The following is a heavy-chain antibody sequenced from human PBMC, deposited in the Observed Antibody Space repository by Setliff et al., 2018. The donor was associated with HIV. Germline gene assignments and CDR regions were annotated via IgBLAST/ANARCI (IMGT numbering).Heavy chain of an antibody. J-gene: IGHJ4*02. Sequence: ASVKVSCKASGYSFTSYGISWVRQAPGQGLEWMGWISAYNGNKNYAQKIQDRLTMTTDTSTSTAYMELRSLRSDDTAVYYCARFPNPSQIVVVMPPDYWGQGTPVTVS. CDR3: ARFPNPSQIVVVMPPDY. D-gene: IGHD3-22*01. CDR2: ISAYNGNK. CDR1: GYSFTSYG. V-gene: IGHV1-18*01.